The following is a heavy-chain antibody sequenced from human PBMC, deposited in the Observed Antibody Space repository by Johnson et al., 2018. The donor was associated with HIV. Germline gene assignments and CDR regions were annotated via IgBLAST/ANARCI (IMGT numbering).Heavy chain of an antibody. Sequence: VQLVESGGGLVQPGGSLRLSCAASGFTFSSYAMSWVRQAPGKGLEWVANIKQDGSERYYVDSVKGRFTISRDYAKNSLYLQMNSQRAEDTAVYYCARDRCSSTSCIDAFDIWGQGTMVTVSS. J-gene: IGHJ3*02. CDR2: IKQDGSER. CDR1: GFTFSSYA. V-gene: IGHV3-7*01. D-gene: IGHD2-2*01. CDR3: ARDRCSSTSCIDAFDI.